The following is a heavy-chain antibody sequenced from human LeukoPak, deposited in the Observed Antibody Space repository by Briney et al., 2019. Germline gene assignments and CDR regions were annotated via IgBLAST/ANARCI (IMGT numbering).Heavy chain of an antibody. Sequence: PGGSLRLSCAASGFTFSSYSMNWVRQAPGKGLEWVSSISSSSSYIYYADSVKGRFTISRDNAKNSLYLQMNSLRAEDTAVYYCARDLFLPLSLYCSGGSCYSESYYYYYGMDVWGQGTTVTVSS. V-gene: IGHV3-21*01. D-gene: IGHD2-15*01. CDR2: ISSSSSYI. J-gene: IGHJ6*02. CDR1: GFTFSSYS. CDR3: ARDLFLPLSLYCSGGSCYSESYYYYYGMDV.